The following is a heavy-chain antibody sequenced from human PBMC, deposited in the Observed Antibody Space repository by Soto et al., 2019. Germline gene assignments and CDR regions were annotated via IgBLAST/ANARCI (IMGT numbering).Heavy chain of an antibody. D-gene: IGHD3-16*01. CDR3: ARSQFDYVWGTSGYFDS. V-gene: IGHV5-51*01. J-gene: IGHJ4*02. CDR1: GYSFSTHW. Sequence: RGESLKISCKGSGYSFSTHWVGWVRQMPGKGLEWMGIIYPGDSDARYSPSFKGQVTISVDESTTTAFLQWSSLKASDTAMYSCARSQFDYVWGTSGYFDSWGQGTLVTVSS. CDR2: IYPGDSDA.